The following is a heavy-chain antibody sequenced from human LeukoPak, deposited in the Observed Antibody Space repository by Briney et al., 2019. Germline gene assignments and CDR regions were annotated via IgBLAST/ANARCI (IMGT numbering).Heavy chain of an antibody. D-gene: IGHD2-2*01. Sequence: ETLSLTCSVSGDSISSYYWSWIRQPAGKGLEWIGRIYTSGSTNYNPSLKSRVTMSVDTSKNQFSLKLSSVTAADTAVYYCARTGCSSTSCPYYYYMDVWGKGTTVTISS. J-gene: IGHJ6*03. V-gene: IGHV4-4*07. CDR2: IYTSGST. CDR3: ARTGCSSTSCPYYYYMDV. CDR1: GDSISSYY.